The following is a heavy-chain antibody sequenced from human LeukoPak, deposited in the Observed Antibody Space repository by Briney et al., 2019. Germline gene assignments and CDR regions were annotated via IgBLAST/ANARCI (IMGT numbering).Heavy chain of an antibody. Sequence: SGGSLRLSCAASGFTVSTNCMTWVRQAPGKGLEWVSTLYSGGTTYYADSVMGRFTISRHNSRNTLYLQMNSLRAEDTAVYYCARVDTVMAYYFDLWGQGTLVTVSS. CDR3: ARVDTVMAYYFDL. CDR1: GFTVSTNC. CDR2: LYSGGTT. D-gene: IGHD5-18*01. V-gene: IGHV3-53*04. J-gene: IGHJ4*02.